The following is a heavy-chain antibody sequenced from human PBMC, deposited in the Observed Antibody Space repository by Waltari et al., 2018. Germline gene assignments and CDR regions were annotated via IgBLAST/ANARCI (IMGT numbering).Heavy chain of an antibody. V-gene: IGHV3-23*01. CDR1: GFTFSSYA. CDR3: AKDSRVTTGY. D-gene: IGHD4-17*01. Sequence: EVQLLESGGGLVQPGGSLRLSCAASGFTFSSYAMSWVRQAPGKGREWVSAISGRGGRTYYADSVEGRFTISRDNSKITLYLQMNSLRAEDTAVYYCAKDSRVTTGYWGQGTLVTVSS. CDR2: ISGRGGRT. J-gene: IGHJ4*02.